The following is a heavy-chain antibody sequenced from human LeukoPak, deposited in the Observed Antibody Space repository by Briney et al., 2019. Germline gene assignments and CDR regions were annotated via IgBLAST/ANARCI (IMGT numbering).Heavy chain of an antibody. J-gene: IGHJ3*02. V-gene: IGHV3-7*03. CDR2: IEQDGNEK. D-gene: IGHD3-10*01. Sequence: GGSLRLSCAASGFTFSRSWMSWVRQAPGKGLEWVANIEQDGNEKYYVDSVKGRFTISRDNAQNSVYLHMNSLTAEDTALYYCARDWVAGVPFDAFDIWGQGTMVGVSS. CDR3: ARDWVAGVPFDAFDI. CDR1: GFTFSRSW.